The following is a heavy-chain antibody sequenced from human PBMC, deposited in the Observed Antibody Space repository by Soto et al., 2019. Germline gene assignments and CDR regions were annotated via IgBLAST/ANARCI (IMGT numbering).Heavy chain of an antibody. CDR2: IYYSGST. V-gene: IGHV4-39*01. D-gene: IGHD3-9*01. CDR3: ARGSADILTGYPSPVDY. CDR1: GGSISSSSYY. J-gene: IGHJ4*02. Sequence: SETLSLTCTVSGGSISSSSYYWGWIRQPPGKGLEWIGSIYYSGSTYYNPSLKSRVTISVDTSKNQFSLKLSSVTAADTAVYYWARGSADILTGYPSPVDYWGQEPLVTVPS.